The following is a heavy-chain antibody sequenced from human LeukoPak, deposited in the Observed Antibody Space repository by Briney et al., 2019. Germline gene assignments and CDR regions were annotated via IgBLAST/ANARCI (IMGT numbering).Heavy chain of an antibody. CDR2: IRSKAYGGTT. CDR3: TRYGGYFDY. D-gene: IGHD3-10*01. V-gene: IGHV3-49*04. J-gene: IGHJ4*02. Sequence: GGSLRLSCAASGFTFSSYGMHWVRQAPGKGLEWVGFIRSKAYGGTTEYAASVKGRFTISRDDSKSIAYLQMNSLKTEDTAVYYCTRYGGYFDYWGQGTLVTVSS. CDR1: GFTFSSYG.